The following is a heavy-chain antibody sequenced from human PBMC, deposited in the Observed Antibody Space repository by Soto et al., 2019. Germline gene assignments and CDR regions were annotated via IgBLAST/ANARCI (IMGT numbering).Heavy chain of an antibody. CDR1: RYTFTGYY. Sequence: QVQLVQSGAEVKKPGASVKVSCKASRYTFTGYYMHWVRQAPRQGREWMGWINPNSGGTNYAQKFQGWVTMTRDTSISTAYMELSRLRSDDTAVYYCARVNRLGDYSLVYWGQGTLVTVSS. V-gene: IGHV1-2*04. J-gene: IGHJ4*02. D-gene: IGHD4-17*01. CDR2: INPNSGGT. CDR3: ARVNRLGDYSLVY.